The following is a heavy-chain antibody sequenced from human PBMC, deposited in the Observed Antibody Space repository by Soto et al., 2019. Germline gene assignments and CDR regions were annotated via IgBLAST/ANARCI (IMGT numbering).Heavy chain of an antibody. Sequence: ESGGGVVQPGRSLRLSCAASGFTFSSYGMHWVRQAPGKGLEWVAVIWYDGSNKYYADSVKGRFTISRDNSKNTLYLQMNSLRAEDTAVYYCARGGGGGYDPLDYWGQGTLVTVSS. J-gene: IGHJ4*02. CDR2: IWYDGSNK. D-gene: IGHD5-12*01. CDR3: ARGGGGGYDPLDY. V-gene: IGHV3-33*01. CDR1: GFTFSSYG.